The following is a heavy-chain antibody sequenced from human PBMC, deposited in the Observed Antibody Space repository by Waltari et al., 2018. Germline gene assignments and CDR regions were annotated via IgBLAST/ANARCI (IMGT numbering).Heavy chain of an antibody. Sequence: QVQLVESGGGVVQPGRSLRLSCAASGITFSDYAMHWVRQTPGRGLEWVSVIWNDGSYQYYADSVKGRFTISRDNSKNTLYLQMNSLRVEDTGVYYCAKANGSGGFLVDFWGQGTLVTVSS. CDR1: GITFSDYA. J-gene: IGHJ4*02. D-gene: IGHD3-10*01. CDR2: IWNDGSYQ. V-gene: IGHV3-33*06. CDR3: AKANGSGGFLVDF.